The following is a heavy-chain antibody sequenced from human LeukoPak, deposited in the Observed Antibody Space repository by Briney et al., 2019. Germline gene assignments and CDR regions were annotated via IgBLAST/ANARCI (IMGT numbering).Heavy chain of an antibody. CDR2: ISAYNGNT. V-gene: IGHV1-18*01. Sequence: ASVKVSCKASSYTFTSYGISWVRQAPGQGLEWMGWISAYNGNTNYAQKLQGRVTMTTDTSTSTAYMELRSLRSDDAAVYYCARGGAFVVVPAAIGNWFDPWGQGTLVTVSS. D-gene: IGHD2-2*02. CDR3: ARGGAFVVVPAAIGNWFDP. J-gene: IGHJ5*02. CDR1: SYTFTSYG.